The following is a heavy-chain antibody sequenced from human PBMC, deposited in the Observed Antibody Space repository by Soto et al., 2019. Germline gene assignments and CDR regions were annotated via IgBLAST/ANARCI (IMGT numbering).Heavy chain of an antibody. Sequence: GGSLRLSCAASGFTLSSYAMSWVRQAPGKGLEWVSAISGSGGSTYYADSVKGRFTISRDNSKNTLYLQMNSLRAEDTAVYYCAKDGSGRNYYYYYGMDVWGQGTTVTVSS. CDR3: AKDGSGRNYYYYYGMDV. J-gene: IGHJ6*02. D-gene: IGHD3-10*01. CDR1: GFTLSSYA. V-gene: IGHV3-23*01. CDR2: ISGSGGST.